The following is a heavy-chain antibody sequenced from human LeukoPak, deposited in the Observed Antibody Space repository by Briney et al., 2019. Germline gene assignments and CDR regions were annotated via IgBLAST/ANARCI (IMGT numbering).Heavy chain of an antibody. CDR3: AREQGIAATGPTPYYYYGMDV. D-gene: IGHD6-25*01. V-gene: IGHV1-8*01. CDR1: GYTFTSYD. CDR2: MNPDSGNT. Sequence: ASVKVSCKASGYTFTSYDINWVRQATGQGLEWMGWMNPDSGNTGYAQKFQGRVTMTRNTSISTAYMELSSLRSEDTAVYYCAREQGIAATGPTPYYYYGMDVWGQGTTVTVSS. J-gene: IGHJ6*02.